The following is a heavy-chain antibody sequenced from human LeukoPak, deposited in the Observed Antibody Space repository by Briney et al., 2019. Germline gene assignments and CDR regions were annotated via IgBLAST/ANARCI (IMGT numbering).Heavy chain of an antibody. J-gene: IGHJ4*02. V-gene: IGHV3-74*01. Sequence: GGSLRLSCAASGFTFSSYWMHWVRQAPGKGLVWVSRINSDGSSTSYADSVKGRFTISRDNAKNTLYLQMNSLRAEDAAVYYCARDQAGGSYTFDYWGQGTLVTVSS. CDR2: INSDGSST. CDR1: GFTFSSYW. CDR3: ARDQAGGSYTFDY. D-gene: IGHD1-26*01.